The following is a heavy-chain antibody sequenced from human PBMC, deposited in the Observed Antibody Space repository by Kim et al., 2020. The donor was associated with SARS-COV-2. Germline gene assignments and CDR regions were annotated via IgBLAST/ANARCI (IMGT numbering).Heavy chain of an antibody. Sequence: SVKVSCQASGGTFSSYAISWVRQAPGQGLEWMGRIIAILGIANYAQKFQGRVTITADKSTSTAYMELSSLRSEDTAVYYCPRDPYSGYDYGAFDIWGQG. CDR2: IIAILGIA. CDR1: GGTFSSYA. D-gene: IGHD5-12*01. J-gene: IGHJ3*02. V-gene: IGHV1-69*04. CDR3: PRDPYSGYDYGAFDI.